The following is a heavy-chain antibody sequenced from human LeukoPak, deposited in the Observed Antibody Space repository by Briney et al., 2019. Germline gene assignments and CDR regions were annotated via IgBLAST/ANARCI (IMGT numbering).Heavy chain of an antibody. CDR1: GFTFSSYS. CDR3: AREFGYCSSTSCPEIWFDP. J-gene: IGHJ5*02. CDR2: ISSSSSYI. V-gene: IGHV3-21*01. Sequence: KPGGSLRLSCAASGFTFSSYSMNWVPQAPGKGLEWVSSISSSSSYIYYADSVKGRFTISRDNAKNSLYLQMNSLRAEDTAVYYCAREFGYCSSTSCPEIWFDPWGQGTLVTVSS. D-gene: IGHD2-2*03.